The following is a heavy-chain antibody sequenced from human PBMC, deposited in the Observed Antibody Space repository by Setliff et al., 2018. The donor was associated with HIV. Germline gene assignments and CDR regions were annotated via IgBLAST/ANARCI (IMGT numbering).Heavy chain of an antibody. J-gene: IGHJ4*02. CDR1: GGSFSGYY. Sequence: SETLSLTCAVYGGSFSGYYWSWIRQPPGKGLEWIGEVNHSGSTNYNPSLKSRGAMSVDTSKNQFSLRLSSVTAADTAVYYCARDVNYNFWSGYYPSFDYWGQGTLVTVSS. D-gene: IGHD3-3*01. CDR2: VNHSGST. CDR3: ARDVNYNFWSGYYPSFDY. V-gene: IGHV4-34*01.